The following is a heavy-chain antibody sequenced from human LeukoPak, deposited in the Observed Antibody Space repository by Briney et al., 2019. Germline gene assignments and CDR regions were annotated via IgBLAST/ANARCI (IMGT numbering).Heavy chain of an antibody. CDR1: GGSISSSSYY. CDR3: ARGVKTTVTNYYFDY. V-gene: IGHV4-39*07. Sequence: SETLSLTCTVSGGSISSSSYYWGWIRQPPGKGLEWIGSIYYSGSTYYNPSLKSRVTKTVDTSKNQFSLKLSSVTAADTAVYYCARGVKTTVTNYYFDYWGQGTLVTVSS. D-gene: IGHD4-17*01. J-gene: IGHJ4*02. CDR2: IYYSGST.